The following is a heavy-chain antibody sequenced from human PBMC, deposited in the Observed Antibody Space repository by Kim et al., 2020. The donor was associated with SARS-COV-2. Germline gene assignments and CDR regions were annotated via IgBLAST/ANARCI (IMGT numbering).Heavy chain of an antibody. D-gene: IGHD2-21*01. Sequence: YKTYADSVQGRLPISGDNAKNSLYLQMKSLRAEDTAVYYCAGSIRGGFDPWGQGTLVTVSS. CDR3: AGSIRGGFDP. V-gene: IGHV3-11*03. CDR2: YK. J-gene: IGHJ5*02.